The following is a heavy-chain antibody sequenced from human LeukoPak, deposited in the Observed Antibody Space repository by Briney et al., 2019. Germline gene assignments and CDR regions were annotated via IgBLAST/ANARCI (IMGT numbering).Heavy chain of an antibody. V-gene: IGHV4-4*07. Sequence: SETLSLTGTVSGASISHYYWSWIRQPAGKGLEWIGRIYTTGSTNYNPSLKSRVTMSVDTSKNQFSLRLSSVTAADTAVYYCATIAPTGSVYAPDYWGQGTLVTVSS. CDR3: ATIAPTGSVYAPDY. J-gene: IGHJ4*02. CDR1: GASISHYY. CDR2: IYTTGST. D-gene: IGHD3-9*01.